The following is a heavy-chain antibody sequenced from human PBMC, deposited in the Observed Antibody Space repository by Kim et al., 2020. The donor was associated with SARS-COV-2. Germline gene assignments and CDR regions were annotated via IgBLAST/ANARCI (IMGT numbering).Heavy chain of an antibody. Sequence: SETLSLTCAVYGGSFSGYYWSWIRQPPGKGLEWIGEINHSGSTNYNPSLKSRVTISVDTSKNQFSLKLSSVTAADTAVYYCGGGGGFTMVRGVYYGMDVWGQGTTVTVSS. CDR1: GGSFSGYY. CDR3: GGGGGFTMVRGVYYGMDV. CDR2: INHSGST. V-gene: IGHV4-34*01. J-gene: IGHJ6*02. D-gene: IGHD3-10*01.